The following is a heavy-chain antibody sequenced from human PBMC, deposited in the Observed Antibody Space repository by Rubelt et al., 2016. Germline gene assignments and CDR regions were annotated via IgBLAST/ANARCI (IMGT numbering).Heavy chain of an antibody. J-gene: IGHJ4*02. CDR1: GYTFTSYL. CDR2: INPNGGNT. CDR3: AREIIAAAGFDY. D-gene: IGHD6-25*01. Sequence: QVQLVQSGAEVKKPGASVKVSCKASGYTFTSYLMVWVRQAPGQGLECLGTINPNGGNTNYAQNFQCRGSMTRDTSTSTVYMGLSSLRSEDTAVYYCAREIIAAAGFDYWGQGTLVTVSS. V-gene: IGHV1-46*01.